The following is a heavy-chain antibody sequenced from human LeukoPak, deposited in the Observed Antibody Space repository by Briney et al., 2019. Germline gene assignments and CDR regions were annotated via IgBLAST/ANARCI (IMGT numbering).Heavy chain of an antibody. CDR3: ARQPVNTAAFDI. CDR1: GGSISSYY. V-gene: IGHV4-59*08. Sequence: SETLSLTCTVSGGSISSYYWSWIRQPAGKGLEWIAYVRDNGENNYNPSLKSRVAISVDTANNQISLRLNFVTAADTAIYYCARQPVNTAAFDIWGLGTMVTVSS. J-gene: IGHJ3*02. CDR2: VRDNGEN. D-gene: IGHD5-18*01.